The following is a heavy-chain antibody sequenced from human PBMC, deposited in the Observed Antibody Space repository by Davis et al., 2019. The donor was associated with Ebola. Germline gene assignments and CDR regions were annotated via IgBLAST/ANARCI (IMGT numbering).Heavy chain of an antibody. Sequence: GSLRLSCAVSGCSISSSNWWSWVRQPPGKGLEWIGEIYHSGSTNYNPSLKRRVTISVDTSKNQFSLKLSSVTAADTAVYYCARGRFWSGYALDYWGQGTLVTVSS. V-gene: IGHV4-4*02. D-gene: IGHD3-3*01. J-gene: IGHJ4*02. CDR2: IYHSGST. CDR1: GCSISSSNW. CDR3: ARGRFWSGYALDY.